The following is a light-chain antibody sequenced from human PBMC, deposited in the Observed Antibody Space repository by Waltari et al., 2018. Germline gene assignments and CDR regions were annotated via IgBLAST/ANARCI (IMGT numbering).Light chain of an antibody. Sequence: DIQMTQSPSSLSASVGDRVTIICRASQSISAYLNWYQQKPGKAPKLLIYAASILRSGVPSKFSGSGSGTDFTLTISSLQPEDFATYCCQQSYDSPTTFGQGTKLEI. CDR3: QQSYDSPTT. CDR1: QSISAY. CDR2: AAS. V-gene: IGKV1-39*01. J-gene: IGKJ2*01.